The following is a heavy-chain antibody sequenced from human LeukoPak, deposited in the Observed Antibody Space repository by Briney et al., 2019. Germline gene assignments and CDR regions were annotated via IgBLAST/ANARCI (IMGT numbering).Heavy chain of an antibody. CDR3: ARDIIVLNP. V-gene: IGHV3-48*04. CDR1: GFTFSTYW. J-gene: IGHJ5*02. Sequence: GGSLRLSCAASGFTFSTYWMNWYRQAPGKGLEWVSYISSSGSTIYYADSVKGRFTISRDNAKNSLYLQMNSLRAEDTAVYYCARDIIVLNPWGQGTLVTVSS. CDR2: ISSSGSTI. D-gene: IGHD2/OR15-2a*01.